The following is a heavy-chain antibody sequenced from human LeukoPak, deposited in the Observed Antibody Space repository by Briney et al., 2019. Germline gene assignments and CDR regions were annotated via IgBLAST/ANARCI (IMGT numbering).Heavy chain of an antibody. D-gene: IGHD6-6*01. CDR3: ARVGEYSSSRGAFDI. V-gene: IGHV1-2*02. CDR2: INPNSGGT. Sequence: SVKVSCKSSVYTFTGYYIHGVRQAPGQGLEWVGWINPNSGGTNSAQKFQVRVTMTRDTSISTAYMELSRLRSDDTAVYYCARVGEYSSSRGAFDIWGQGTMVTVSS. J-gene: IGHJ3*02. CDR1: VYTFTGYY.